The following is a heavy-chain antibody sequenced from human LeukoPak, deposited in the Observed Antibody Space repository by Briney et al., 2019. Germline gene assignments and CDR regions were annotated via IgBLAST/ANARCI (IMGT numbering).Heavy chain of an antibody. CDR2: ISYDGSNK. J-gene: IGHJ4*02. Sequence: PGRSLRLSCAASGSTFSSYAMHWVRQAPGKGLEWVAVISYDGSNKYYADSVKGRFTISRDNSKNTLYLQMNSLRAEDTAVYYCARRSDIYFDYWGQGTLVTVSS. CDR3: ARRSDIYFDY. D-gene: IGHD1-26*01. V-gene: IGHV3-30*04. CDR1: GSTFSSYA.